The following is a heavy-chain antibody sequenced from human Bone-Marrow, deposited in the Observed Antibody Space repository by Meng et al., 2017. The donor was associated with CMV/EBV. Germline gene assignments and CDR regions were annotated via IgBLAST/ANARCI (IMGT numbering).Heavy chain of an antibody. J-gene: IGHJ4*02. V-gene: IGHV3-7*01. Sequence: LSLTCATSGFPFVGYWMSWVRQAPGGGLEWVANINYYGTSNYYLDSVKGRFTISRDNAENSLFLQMNNLRAEDTAVYFCAREFSAADYYFDNWGQGTLVTVSS. D-gene: IGHD6-13*01. CDR1: GFPFVGYW. CDR2: INYYGTSN. CDR3: AREFSAADYYFDN.